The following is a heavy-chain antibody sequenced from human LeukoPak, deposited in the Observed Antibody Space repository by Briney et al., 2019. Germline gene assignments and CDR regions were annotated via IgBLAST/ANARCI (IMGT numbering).Heavy chain of an antibody. CDR2: IKTDGSST. Sequence: GGSLRLSCAASGFTFSTYWMHWVRQTPGKGLVWVSRIKTDGSSTYYADSVKGRFTISRDNAKNTLYLQMNSLRAEDTAVYCCAVRVAESEFDYWGQGTLVTVSS. D-gene: IGHD2-15*01. V-gene: IGHV3-74*01. CDR3: AVRVAESEFDY. CDR1: GFTFSTYW. J-gene: IGHJ4*02.